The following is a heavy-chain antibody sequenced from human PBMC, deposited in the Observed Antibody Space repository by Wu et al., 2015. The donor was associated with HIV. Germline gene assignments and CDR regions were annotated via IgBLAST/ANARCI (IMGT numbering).Heavy chain of an antibody. CDR1: GFTFNNYA. V-gene: IGHV3-30-3*01. J-gene: IGHJ3*01. D-gene: IGHD3-10*01. CDR2: VSPDGNKK. Sequence: QVQLVESGGDVVQPGRSLRLSCTASGFTFNNYAIHWVRQAPGEGLEWLAAVSPDGNKKYYKDPVKGRFTISRDNSKNTLFLQMITLRRDDTAVYYCASAVYSGTHGAFDVWGQGTMVTVSS. CDR3: ASAVYSGTHGAFDV.